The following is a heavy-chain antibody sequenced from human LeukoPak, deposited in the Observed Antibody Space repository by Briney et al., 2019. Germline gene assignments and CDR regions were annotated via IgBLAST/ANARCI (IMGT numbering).Heavy chain of an antibody. V-gene: IGHV3-21*01. CDR3: ARGKGYYDSSGYYPFDS. Sequence: GGSLRLSCAASGFTFSSYSMNWVRQAPGKGLECVSSISSSSSYIYYADSVKGRFTISRDNAKNSLYLQMNSLRAEDTAVYYCARGKGYYDSSGYYPFDSWGQGTLVTVSS. CDR1: GFTFSSYS. CDR2: ISSSSSYI. J-gene: IGHJ4*02. D-gene: IGHD3-22*01.